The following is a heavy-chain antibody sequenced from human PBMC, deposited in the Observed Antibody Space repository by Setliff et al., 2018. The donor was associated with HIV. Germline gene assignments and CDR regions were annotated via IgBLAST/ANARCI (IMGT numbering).Heavy chain of an antibody. CDR1: GFTFSDYW. V-gene: IGHV3-74*01. D-gene: IGHD6-19*01. CDR3: AKSGSGWHGVDY. Sequence: GGSLRLSCAASGFTFSDYWMHWVRQAPGKGLVWVSRINTDGSTTSYADSVKGRFTISRDNAKNTLYLQMNSLRAEDTAVYYCAKSGSGWHGVDYWGQGTLVTVSS. CDR2: INTDGSTT. J-gene: IGHJ4*02.